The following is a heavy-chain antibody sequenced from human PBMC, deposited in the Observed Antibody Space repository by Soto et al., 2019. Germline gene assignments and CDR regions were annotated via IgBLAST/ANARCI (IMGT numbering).Heavy chain of an antibody. D-gene: IGHD6-13*01. CDR1: GGSISSYY. CDR3: ARARSSSPTRPFDY. V-gene: IGHV4-59*01. Sequence: QVQLQESGPGLVKPSETLSLTCTVSGGSISSYYWSWIRQPPGQGLEWIGYIYSTGSTNYNPALKSRVTMSVDTSRNQFSLNLNSLTAADTAVYYCARARSSSPTRPFDYWGQGTLVTVSS. J-gene: IGHJ4*02. CDR2: IYSTGST.